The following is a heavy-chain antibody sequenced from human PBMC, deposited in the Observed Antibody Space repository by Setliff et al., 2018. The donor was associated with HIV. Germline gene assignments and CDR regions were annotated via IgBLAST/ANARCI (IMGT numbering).Heavy chain of an antibody. Sequence: GGSLRLSCAASGFTFSSYTMNWVRQAPGKGLEWVSSISSSSYYIYYADSVKGRFTISRDNAKNSLFLQMNSLRAEATAVYYCASIELAAMVPVDYWGQGTLVTVSS. CDR3: ASIELAAMVPVDY. J-gene: IGHJ4*02. D-gene: IGHD5-18*01. V-gene: IGHV3-21*01. CDR2: ISSSSYYI. CDR1: GFTFSSYT.